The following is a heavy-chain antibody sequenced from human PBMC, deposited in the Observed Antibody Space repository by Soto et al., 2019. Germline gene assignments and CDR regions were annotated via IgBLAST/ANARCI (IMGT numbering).Heavy chain of an antibody. V-gene: IGHV4-38-2*01. Sequence: SSETLSLTCAVSGYSISSGYYWGWIRQPPGKGLEWIGSIYHSGSTYYNPSLKSRVTISVDTSKSQFSLKLSSVTAADTAVYYCARAYGSGSYPYYFDYWGQGTLATVSA. D-gene: IGHD3-10*01. J-gene: IGHJ4*02. CDR1: GYSISSGYY. CDR3: ARAYGSGSYPYYFDY. CDR2: IYHSGST.